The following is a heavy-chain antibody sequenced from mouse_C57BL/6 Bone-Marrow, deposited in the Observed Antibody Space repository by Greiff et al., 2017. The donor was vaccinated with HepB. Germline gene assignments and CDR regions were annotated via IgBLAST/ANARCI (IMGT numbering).Heavy chain of an antibody. Sequence: EVKVVESGGDLVKPGGSLKLSCAASGFTFSSYGMSWVRQTPEKRLEWVATISSGGSYTYYKDSVKGRFTISRDNAKNTLYLQMRSLKSEDTGMYYCARRAAHAWFAYWGQGTLVTVSA. J-gene: IGHJ3*01. CDR2: ISSGGSYT. D-gene: IGHD3-2*02. CDR3: ARRAAHAWFAY. CDR1: GFTFSSYG. V-gene: IGHV5-6*02.